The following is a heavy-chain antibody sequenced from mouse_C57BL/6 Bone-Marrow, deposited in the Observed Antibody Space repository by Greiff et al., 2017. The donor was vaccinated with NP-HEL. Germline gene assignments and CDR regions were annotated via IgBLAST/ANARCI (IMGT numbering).Heavy chain of an antibody. V-gene: IGHV1-64*01. CDR1: GYTFTSYW. Sequence: QVQLQQPGAELVKPGASVKLSCKASGYTFTSYWMHWVKQRPGQGLEWIGMIHPNSGSTNYNEKFKSKATLTVDKSSSTAYMQLSSLTSEDSAVXYCARTSSYYYGSSYDYWGQGTTLTVSS. CDR2: IHPNSGST. J-gene: IGHJ2*01. D-gene: IGHD1-1*01. CDR3: ARTSSYYYGSSYDY.